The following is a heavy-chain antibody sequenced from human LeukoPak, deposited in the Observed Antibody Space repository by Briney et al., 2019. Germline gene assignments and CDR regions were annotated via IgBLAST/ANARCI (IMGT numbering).Heavy chain of an antibody. J-gene: IGHJ4*02. CDR3: AMASDGSGWRQIDY. V-gene: IGHV1-2*02. D-gene: IGHD6-19*01. Sequence: ASVKVSCKASGYTFTGYYMHWVRHAPGQGLEWMGWINPNSGGTNYAQKFQGRVTMTRDTSISTAYMELSRLRSDDTAVYYCAMASDGSGWRQIDYWGQGTLVTVSS. CDR1: GYTFTGYY. CDR2: INPNSGGT.